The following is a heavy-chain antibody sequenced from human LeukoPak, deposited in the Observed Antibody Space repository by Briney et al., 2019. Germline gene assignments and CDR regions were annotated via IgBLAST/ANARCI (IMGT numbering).Heavy chain of an antibody. CDR1: GGSFSGYY. CDR3: ARRSVSWNYFDY. J-gene: IGHJ4*02. Sequence: SETLSLTCAVYGGSFSGYYWSWIRQPPGKGLEWIGEINHSGSTNYNPSLKSRVTISVDTSKNQFSLKLSSVTAADTAVYYCARRSVSWNYFDYWGQGTLVTVSS. CDR2: INHSGST. V-gene: IGHV4-34*01. D-gene: IGHD3-3*01.